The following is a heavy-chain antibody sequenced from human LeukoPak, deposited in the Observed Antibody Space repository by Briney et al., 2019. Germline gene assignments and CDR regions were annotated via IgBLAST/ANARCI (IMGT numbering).Heavy chain of an antibody. CDR1: GGSISSYY. Sequence: NPSETLSLTCTVSGGSISSYYWSWIRQPAGKGLEWIGRIYTSGSTNYNPTLKSRVTMSVDTSKNQFSLKLSSVTAADTAVYYCARDPSIVVTEYYFDYWGQGTLVTVSS. CDR3: ARDPSIVVTEYYFDY. V-gene: IGHV4-4*07. D-gene: IGHD3-22*01. J-gene: IGHJ4*02. CDR2: IYTSGST.